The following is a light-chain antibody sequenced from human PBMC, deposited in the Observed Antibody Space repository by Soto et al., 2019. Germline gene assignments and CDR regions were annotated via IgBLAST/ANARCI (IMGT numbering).Light chain of an antibody. J-gene: IGKJ1*01. V-gene: IGKV3-15*01. CDR2: GAS. CDR3: QQYSNWPPWT. CDR1: QSVSSN. Sequence: EIVMTQSPATLSVSPGERATLSCRASQSVSSNLAWYQQKPGQPPRLLIYGASTRATGIPARFSGSGSGTDFTLAISSLQSEDFAVYYCQQYSNWPPWTFGRGTKVEIK.